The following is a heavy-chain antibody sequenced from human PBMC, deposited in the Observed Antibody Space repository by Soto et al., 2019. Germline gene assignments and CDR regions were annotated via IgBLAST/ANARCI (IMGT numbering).Heavy chain of an antibody. J-gene: IGHJ4*02. Sequence: QVQLQESGPGLVKPSQTLSLTCTVSGGSISSGGYYWSWIRQHPGKGLEWIGYIYYSGSTYYNPSLKSRVTISVDTSKNQFSLKLISVTAADTAVYYCARGGGYYDSSGYYGKGGFDYWGQGTLVTVPS. CDR1: GGSISSGGYY. CDR3: ARGGGYYDSSGYYGKGGFDY. V-gene: IGHV4-31*03. D-gene: IGHD3-22*01. CDR2: IYYSGST.